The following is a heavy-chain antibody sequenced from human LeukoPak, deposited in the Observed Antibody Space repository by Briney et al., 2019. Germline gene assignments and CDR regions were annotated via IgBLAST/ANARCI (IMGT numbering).Heavy chain of an antibody. V-gene: IGHV3-30*02. Sequence: PGGSLRLSCAASGFTFSSYGMHWVRQAPGKGLEWVLFIRYDGSNRYYADSVKGRFTISRDNSENTLYLQMNSLRAEDTAVYYCAKEVVATIDYVWGSYRYTGFDYWGQGTLVTVSS. CDR1: GFTFSSYG. J-gene: IGHJ4*02. CDR3: AKEVVATIDYVWGSYRYTGFDY. D-gene: IGHD3-16*02. CDR2: IRYDGSNR.